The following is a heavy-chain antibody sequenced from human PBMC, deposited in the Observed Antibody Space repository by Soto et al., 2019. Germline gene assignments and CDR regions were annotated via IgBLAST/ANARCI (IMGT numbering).Heavy chain of an antibody. CDR1: GFTFSSYG. CDR3: ARDWEQQAILDY. CDR2: IWYDGSNK. V-gene: IGHV3-33*01. J-gene: IGHJ4*02. D-gene: IGHD6-13*01. Sequence: QTGGSLRLSCAASGFTFSSYGMHWVRQAPGKGLEWVAVIWYDGSNKYYADSVKGRFTISRDNSKNTLYLQMNSLRAEDTAVHYCARDWEQQAILDYWGQGTLVTVSS.